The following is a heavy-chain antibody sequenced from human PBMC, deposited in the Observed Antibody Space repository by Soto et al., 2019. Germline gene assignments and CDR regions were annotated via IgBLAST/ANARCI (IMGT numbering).Heavy chain of an antibody. D-gene: IGHD5-18*01. CDR3: XXXXXYSYGYN. Sequence: QVQLVQSGAEVKKPGASVKVSCKASGYTFTSYAMHWVRQAPGQRLEWMGWINAGNGNTKYSQKFQGRVTITRDTXXXXXXXXXXXXXXXXXXXXXXXXXXXYSYGYNWGQGTLVTVSS. CDR1: GYTFTSYA. V-gene: IGHV1-3*01. J-gene: IGHJ4*02. CDR2: INAGNGNT.